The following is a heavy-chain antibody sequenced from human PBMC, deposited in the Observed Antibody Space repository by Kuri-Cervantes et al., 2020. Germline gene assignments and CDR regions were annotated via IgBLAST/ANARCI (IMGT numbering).Heavy chain of an antibody. D-gene: IGHD1-1*01. CDR2: INPNSGGT. J-gene: IGHJ6*02. CDR3: ASPLKLYYYYYGMDV. CDR1: GYTFTGYY. Sequence: ASVKVSCKASGYTFTGYYMHWVQQAPGQGLEWMGWINPNSGGTNYAQKFQGRVTMTRDTSISTAYMELSRLRSDDTAVYYCASPLKLYYYYYGMDVWGQGTTVTVSS. V-gene: IGHV1-2*02.